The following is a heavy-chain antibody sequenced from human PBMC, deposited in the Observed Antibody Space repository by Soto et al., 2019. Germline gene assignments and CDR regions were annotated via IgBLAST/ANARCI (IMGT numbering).Heavy chain of an antibody. CDR3: ARLMRKKLTLLYYGMDV. D-gene: IGHD2-21*01. CDR2: IYPGDSDT. Sequence: PGESLKISCKGSGYSFTSYWIGWVRQMPGKGLEWMGIIYPGDSDTRYSPSFQGQVTISADKSISTAYLQWSSLKASDTAMYYCARLMRKKLTLLYYGMDVWGQGTTVTVSS. J-gene: IGHJ6*02. V-gene: IGHV5-51*01. CDR1: GYSFTSYW.